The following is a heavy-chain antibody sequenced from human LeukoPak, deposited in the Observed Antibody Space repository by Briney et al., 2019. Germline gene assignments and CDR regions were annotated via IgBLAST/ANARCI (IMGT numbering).Heavy chain of an antibody. V-gene: IGHV3-48*03. CDR3: AREPGGAEYSGYDPFDF. D-gene: IGHD5-12*01. Sequence: GGSLRLSCAASGFTFSSYEINWVRQAPGKGLEWISYISSSGGTIYYADSVKGRFTISRDNAKNTLYLQMNSLRAEDTAVYYCAREPGGAEYSGYDPFDFWGQGTLVTVSS. CDR2: ISSSGGTI. CDR1: GFTFSSYE. J-gene: IGHJ4*02.